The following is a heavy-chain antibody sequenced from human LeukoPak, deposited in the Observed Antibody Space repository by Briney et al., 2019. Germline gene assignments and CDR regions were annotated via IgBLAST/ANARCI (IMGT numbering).Heavy chain of an antibody. CDR1: GDSVSGVY. J-gene: IGHJ5*02. CDR2: INHSGST. CDR3: ARRTLNVLFRWFDP. Sequence: PSETLSLTCTVSGDSVSGVYWSWIRQPPGKGLEWIGEINHSGSTNYNPSLKSRVTISVDTSKNQFSLKLSSVTAADTAVYYCARRTLNVLFRWFDPWGQGTLVTVSS. D-gene: IGHD2-21*01. V-gene: IGHV4-34*01.